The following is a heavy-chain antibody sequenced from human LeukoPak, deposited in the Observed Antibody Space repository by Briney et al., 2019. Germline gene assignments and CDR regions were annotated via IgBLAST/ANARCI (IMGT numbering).Heavy chain of an antibody. CDR1: GLTFSNYW. CDR3: ARDVGNFNY. J-gene: IGHJ4*02. V-gene: IGHV3-74*01. CDR2: INSDGIST. Sequence: PGGSLRLSCAASGLTFSNYWMHWVRQAPGKGLVWVSRINSDGISTGYADSVKGRFTVSRDNAKKTLYLQMNSLRAEDTAVYYCARDVGNFNYWGQGTLVTVSS.